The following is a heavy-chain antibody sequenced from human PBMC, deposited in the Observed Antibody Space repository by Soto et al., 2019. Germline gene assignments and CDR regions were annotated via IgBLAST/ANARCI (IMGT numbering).Heavy chain of an antibody. CDR1: GLMFTSSA. D-gene: IGHD3-3*01. J-gene: IGHJ4*02. Sequence: SVKVSCKTSGLMFTSSAVQWVRQARGQRLEWIGWLVVGSGNTHYAQHFQERVTLTRDMSTGTAYMELSSLRSEDTAVYYCAAVPVLRFLKWLPAYFDYWGQGALVTVSS. CDR3: AAVPVLRFLKWLPAYFDY. CDR2: LVVGSGNT. V-gene: IGHV1-58*01.